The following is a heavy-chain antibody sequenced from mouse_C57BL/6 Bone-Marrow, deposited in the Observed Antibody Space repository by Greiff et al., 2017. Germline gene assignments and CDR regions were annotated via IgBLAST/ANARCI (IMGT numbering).Heavy chain of an antibody. V-gene: IGHV1-69*01. CDR2: LDPSDSYT. D-gene: IGHD2-4*01. CDR1: GYTFTSYW. J-gene: IGHJ2*01. Sequence: QVQLQQPGAELVMPGASVKLSCKASGYTFTSYWMHWVKQRPGQGLEWIGELDPSDSYTNYNQKFKGKSTLTVDKSSSTAYMQLSSLTSEDSAVYYCARGGYDYDDYFYYWGQGTTLTVSS. CDR3: ARGGYDYDDYFYY.